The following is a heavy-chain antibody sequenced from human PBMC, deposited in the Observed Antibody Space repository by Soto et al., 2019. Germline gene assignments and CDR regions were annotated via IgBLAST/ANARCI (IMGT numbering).Heavy chain of an antibody. Sequence: QVQLVQSGAEVKKPGSSVKVSCKASGGTFSSYAISWVRQAPGQGLEWMGGIIPTFGTENYAQKFQGRVTITADESTSTAYMELSSLRSEDTAVYYCARLPYYYDSSGSYYYGMDVWGQGTTVTVSS. D-gene: IGHD3-22*01. CDR3: ARLPYYYDSSGSYYYGMDV. CDR1: GGTFSSYA. J-gene: IGHJ6*02. V-gene: IGHV1-69*01. CDR2: IIPTFGTE.